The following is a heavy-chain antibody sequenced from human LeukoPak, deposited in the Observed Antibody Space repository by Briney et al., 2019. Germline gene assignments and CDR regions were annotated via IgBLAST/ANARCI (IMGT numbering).Heavy chain of an antibody. Sequence: ASVTVSCTASGYTFTGYYTHWVRQAPGQGLEWMGRINPNSGGTNYAQKFQGRVTMTRDTSISTAYMELSRLRSDDTAVYYCARGRLWFGETNNWFDPWGQGTLVTVSS. V-gene: IGHV1-2*06. CDR2: INPNSGGT. CDR3: ARGRLWFGETNNWFDP. CDR1: GYTFTGYY. J-gene: IGHJ5*02. D-gene: IGHD3-10*01.